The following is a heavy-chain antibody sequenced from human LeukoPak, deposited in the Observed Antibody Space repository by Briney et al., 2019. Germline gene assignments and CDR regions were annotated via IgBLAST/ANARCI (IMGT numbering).Heavy chain of an antibody. CDR1: GYTFTSYG. J-gene: IGHJ2*01. V-gene: IGHV1-18*01. Sequence: ASVKVSCKASGYTFTSYGISWVRQAPGQGLEWMGWISAYNGNTNYAQKLQGRVTMTTDTSTSTAYMELRSLRSDDTAVYYCARDHIVVVPAAMEPGLRWYFDLWGRGTLVTVSS. CDR2: ISAYNGNT. D-gene: IGHD2-2*01. CDR3: ARDHIVVVPAAMEPGLRWYFDL.